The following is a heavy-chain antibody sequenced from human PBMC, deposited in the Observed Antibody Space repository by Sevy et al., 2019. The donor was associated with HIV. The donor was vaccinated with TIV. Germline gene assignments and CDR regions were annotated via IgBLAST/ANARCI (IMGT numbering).Heavy chain of an antibody. V-gene: IGHV3-23*01. J-gene: IGHJ4*02. CDR1: GFTFSSYA. Sequence: GGSLRLSCAASGFTFSSYAMSWVRQAPGKGLEWVSAISGSGGSTYYADSVKGRFTISRDNSKNTLYLQMNSLRAEDTAVYYCARAARGYCSGGSSYFDYWGQGTLVTVSS. D-gene: IGHD2-15*01. CDR2: ISGSGGST. CDR3: ARAARGYCSGGSSYFDY.